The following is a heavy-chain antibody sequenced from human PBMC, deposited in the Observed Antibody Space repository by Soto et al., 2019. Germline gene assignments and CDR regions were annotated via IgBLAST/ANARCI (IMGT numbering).Heavy chain of an antibody. V-gene: IGHV4-4*02. CDR1: GGSISSSNW. J-gene: IGHJ4*02. Sequence: PSETLSLTCAVSGGSISSSNWWSWVRQPPGKGLEWIGEIYHSGSTNYNPSLKSRVTISVDKSKNQFSLKLSSVTAADTAVYYCARGGSGSYSDFDYWGQGTLVTVSS. CDR3: ARGGSGSYSDFDY. CDR2: IYHSGST. D-gene: IGHD1-26*01.